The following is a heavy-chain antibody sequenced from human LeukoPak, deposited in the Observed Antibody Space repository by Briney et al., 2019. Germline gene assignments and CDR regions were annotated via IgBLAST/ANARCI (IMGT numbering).Heavy chain of an antibody. CDR3: ARRGGHGGSFDY. CDR1: GGSISSYY. J-gene: IGHJ4*02. D-gene: IGHD4-23*01. CDR2: IYYSGST. V-gene: IGHV4-59*12. Sequence: PSETLSLTCTVSGGSISSYYWSWIRQPPGKGLEWIGYIYYSGSTNYNPSLKSRVTILVDTSKNQFSLKLSSVTAADTAVYYCARRGGHGGSFDYWGQGTLVTVSS.